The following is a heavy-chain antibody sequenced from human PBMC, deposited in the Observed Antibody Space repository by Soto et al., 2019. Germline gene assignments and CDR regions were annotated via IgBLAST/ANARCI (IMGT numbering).Heavy chain of an antibody. CDR3: ARTHYYDSSGYYPFDY. D-gene: IGHD3-22*01. CDR2: INAGNGNT. CDR1: GYTFTSYA. Sequence: ASVKVSCKASGYTFTSYAMHWVRQAPGQRLEWMGWINAGNGNTKYSQKFQGRVTITADKSTSTAYMELSSLRSEDTAVYYCARTHYYDSSGYYPFDYWGQGTLVTVSS. J-gene: IGHJ4*02. V-gene: IGHV1-3*01.